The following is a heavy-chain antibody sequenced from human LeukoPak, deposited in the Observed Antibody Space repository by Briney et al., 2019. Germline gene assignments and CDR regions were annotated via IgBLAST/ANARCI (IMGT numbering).Heavy chain of an antibody. J-gene: IGHJ4*02. V-gene: IGHV3-48*04. CDR2: ISSSSSTI. CDR3: ARGSYGDYDY. Sequence: GGSLRLSCAASGFTFSSYSMNWVRQAPGKGLEWVSYISSSSSTIYYADSVKGRFTISRDNAKNSLFLQMNSLRAEDTAVYYCARGSYGDYDYWGQGTLVTVSS. CDR1: GFTFSSYS. D-gene: IGHD4-17*01.